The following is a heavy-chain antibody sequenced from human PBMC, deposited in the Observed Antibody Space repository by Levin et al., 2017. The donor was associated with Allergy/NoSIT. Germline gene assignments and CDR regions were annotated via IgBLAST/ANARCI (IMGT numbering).Heavy chain of an antibody. Sequence: PGGSLRLSCTVSGDFTSNFYWSWIRQPPGKGLEWIGYISYSGSTYYNPSLKSRVTISIDTSKNQFSLKMSSVTAADTAAYYCARDSTMIRGEDGYFYFGLDVWGPGTTVTV. D-gene: IGHD3-10*01. CDR2: ISYSGST. CDR3: ARDSTMIRGEDGYFYFGLDV. V-gene: IGHV4-59*01. CDR1: GDFTSNFY. J-gene: IGHJ6*02.